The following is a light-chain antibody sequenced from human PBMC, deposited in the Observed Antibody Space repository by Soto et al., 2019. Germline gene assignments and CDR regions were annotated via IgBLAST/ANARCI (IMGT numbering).Light chain of an antibody. J-gene: IGKJ3*01. CDR1: QSVNDK. CDR2: GAS. CDR3: QQYNDWPPST. V-gene: IGKV3-15*01. Sequence: EVVMTQSPATLSVSPGERATLSCRASQSVNDKVAWFQQKPGQAPRLLIIGASTTATGVPARFSGSGSGREFTLTISSRQSEDFAVYYCQQYNDWPPSTFGHGTKVDIK.